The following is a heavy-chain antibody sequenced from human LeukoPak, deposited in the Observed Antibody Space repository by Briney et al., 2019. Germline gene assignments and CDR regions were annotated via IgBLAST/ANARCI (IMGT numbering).Heavy chain of an antibody. CDR2: IKPKSGGT. Sequence: ASVKLSCKASGYTLTGYHMQWVRQAPGPGLESMGWIKPKSGGTNYAQKFQGRVTMSRDTSINTAYMELSRLTSDDTAVYYCARGTAAYTYDVDSSGYDWGQGTLVTVSS. CDR1: GYTLTGYH. D-gene: IGHD3-22*01. CDR3: ARGTAAYTYDVDSSGYD. J-gene: IGHJ4*02. V-gene: IGHV1-2*02.